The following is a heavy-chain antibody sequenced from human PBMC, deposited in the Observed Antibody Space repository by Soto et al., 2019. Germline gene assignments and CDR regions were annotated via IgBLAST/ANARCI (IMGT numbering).Heavy chain of an antibody. CDR2: ISGSGANT. CDR1: GFTFISYA. CDR3: ARDRATFDS. Sequence: EVQLLQSGEGLVQPGGSLGLSCGASGFTFISYAMSWVRHVPGKGLEWISSISGSGANTWYAGSVQGRFIISRDNSKSTVSLHMSSLRVEDTAIYYCARDRATFDSWGQGTLVTVSS. J-gene: IGHJ4*02. V-gene: IGHV3-23*01. D-gene: IGHD1-26*01.